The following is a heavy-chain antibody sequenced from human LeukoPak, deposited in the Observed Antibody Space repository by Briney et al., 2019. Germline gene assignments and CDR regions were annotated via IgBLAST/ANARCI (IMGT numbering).Heavy chain of an antibody. V-gene: IGHV4-59*01. CDR3: ARGGASSGYFNWFDP. D-gene: IGHD5-12*01. CDR2: SYYSGSN. CDR1: GGSISSYY. Sequence: SETLSLTCTVSGGSISSYYWSWIRQPPGKRLEWIGYSYYSGSNNYNPPRKSRVTISVDTSKNQFSLKLSSVTAADTAVYYCARGGASSGYFNWFDPWGQGTLVTVSS. J-gene: IGHJ5*02.